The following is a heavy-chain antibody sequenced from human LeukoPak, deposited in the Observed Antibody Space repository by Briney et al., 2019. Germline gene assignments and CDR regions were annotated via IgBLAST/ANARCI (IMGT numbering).Heavy chain of an antibody. CDR1: GFTFSSYA. CDR3: AKFDWSEDYFDY. V-gene: IGHV3-23*01. J-gene: IGHJ4*02. D-gene: IGHD3-9*01. Sequence: GGSLRLSCAAPGFTFSSYAMSWVRQAPGKGLEWVSAISGSGGSTYYADSVKGRFTISRDNSKNTLYLQMNSLRAEDTAVYYCAKFDWSEDYFDYWGQGTLVTVSS. CDR2: ISGSGGST.